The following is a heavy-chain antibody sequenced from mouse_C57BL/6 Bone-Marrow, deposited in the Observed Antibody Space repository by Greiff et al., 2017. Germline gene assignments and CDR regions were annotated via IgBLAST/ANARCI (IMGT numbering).Heavy chain of an antibody. J-gene: IGHJ2*01. CDR1: GYTFTSSG. V-gene: IGHV1-81*01. CDR2: IYPRSGNT. CDR3: ARGLITTVVARAY. D-gene: IGHD1-1*01. Sequence: QVQLQQSGAELARPGASVKLSCKASGYTFTSSGISWVKQRTGQGLEWIGEIYPRSGNTSYNEKFKGKATLTADKSSSTAYMERRSLTSEDTAVNYCARGLITTVVARAYWGKGTTLTVSS.